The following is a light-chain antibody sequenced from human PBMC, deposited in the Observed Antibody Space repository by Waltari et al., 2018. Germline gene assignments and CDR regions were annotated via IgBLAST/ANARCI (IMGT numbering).Light chain of an antibody. CDR3: EAWDDSLNGQV. Sequence: HSVMTQPPSASGTPGTRVTISCSGSNSNSGSNTVNWYQQPPGAAPKLLIYYKNPRPSGVPDRFSGSKSGTSASLAISGLQSEDEADYYCEAWDDSLNGQVFGGGTKLTVL. J-gene: IGLJ3*02. CDR2: YKN. CDR1: NSNSGSNT. V-gene: IGLV1-44*01.